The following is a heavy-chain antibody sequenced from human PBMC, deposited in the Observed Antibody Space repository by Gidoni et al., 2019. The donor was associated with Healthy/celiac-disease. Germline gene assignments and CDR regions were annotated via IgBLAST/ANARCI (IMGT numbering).Heavy chain of an antibody. Sequence: EVQLVQAGAEVNKPGESLKISCKGSGYSFTSYWIGCVRQMPGKGLEWMGILYPGDSDTRHSPSFQVQVTISADKSISTAYLQWSSLKASDTAMYYCARHGVVTSISPFDYWGQGTLVTVSS. CDR3: ARHGVVTSISPFDY. CDR2: LYPGDSDT. V-gene: IGHV5-51*01. J-gene: IGHJ4*02. CDR1: GYSFTSYW. D-gene: IGHD3-3*01.